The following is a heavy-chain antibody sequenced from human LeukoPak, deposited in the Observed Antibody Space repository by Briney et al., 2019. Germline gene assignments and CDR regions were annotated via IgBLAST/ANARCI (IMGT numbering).Heavy chain of an antibody. CDR3: ARGHRYNWNDPPRVWFDP. Sequence: ASVKVSCKASGYTFTSYAMHWVRQAPGQRLEWMGWINPNSGGTNYAQKFQGWVTMTRDTSISTAYMELSRLRSDDTAVYYCARGHRYNWNDPPRVWFDPWGQGTLVTVSS. J-gene: IGHJ5*02. D-gene: IGHD1-1*01. CDR2: INPNSGGT. CDR1: GYTFTSYA. V-gene: IGHV1-2*04.